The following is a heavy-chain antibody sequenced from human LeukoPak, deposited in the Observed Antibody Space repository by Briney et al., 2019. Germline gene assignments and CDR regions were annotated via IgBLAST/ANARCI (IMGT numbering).Heavy chain of an antibody. CDR1: GGSFSAHY. Sequence: SETLSLTCGVYGGSFSAHYWSWIRQPPGKGLEWIGESNHSGSTTYNPSLKSRVTISVDTSKNQFSLKLSSVTAADTAVYYCARGRSLHCFDYWGQGTLVTVSS. CDR2: SNHSGST. CDR3: ARGRSLHCFDY. V-gene: IGHV4-34*01. J-gene: IGHJ4*02.